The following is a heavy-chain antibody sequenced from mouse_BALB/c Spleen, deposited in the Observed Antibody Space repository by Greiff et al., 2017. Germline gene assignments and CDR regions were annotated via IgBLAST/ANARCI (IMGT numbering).Heavy chain of an antibody. J-gene: IGHJ3*01. V-gene: IGHV2-6-7*01. CDR3: AREAYYGTPFAY. D-gene: IGHD2-10*01. CDR1: GFSLTGYG. Sequence: QVHVKQSGPGLVAPSQSLSITCTVSGFSLTGYGVNWVRQPPGKGLEWLGMIWGDGSTDYNSALKSRLSISKDNSKSQVFLKMNSLQTDDTARYYCAREAYYGTPFAYWGQGTLVTVSA. CDR2: IWGDGST.